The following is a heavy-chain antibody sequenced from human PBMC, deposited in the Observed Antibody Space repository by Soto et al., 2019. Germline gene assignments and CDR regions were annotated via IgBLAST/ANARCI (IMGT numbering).Heavy chain of an antibody. CDR3: ARARGSSGWNDHDAFDI. D-gene: IGHD6-19*01. CDR2: ISYDGSNK. V-gene: IGHV3-30-3*01. J-gene: IGHJ3*02. CDR1: GFTFSSYA. Sequence: QVQLVESGGGVVQPGRSLRLSCAAAGFTFSSYAMHWVRQAPGKGLEWVAVISYDGSNKYYADSVKGRFTISRDNSKNTLYLQMNSLRAEDTAVYYCARARGSSGWNDHDAFDIWCQGTMVTVSS.